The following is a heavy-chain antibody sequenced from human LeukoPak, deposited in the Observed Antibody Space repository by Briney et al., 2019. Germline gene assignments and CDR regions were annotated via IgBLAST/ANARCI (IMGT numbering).Heavy chain of an antibody. D-gene: IGHD3-10*01. CDR3: ARVLRGLYYYYYMDV. CDR2: IYYSGST. V-gene: IGHV4-39*07. J-gene: IGHJ6*03. Sequence: PSETLSLTCTVSGGSISSSSYYWGWIRQPPGKGLEWIGSIYYSGSTYYNPSLKSRVTISVDTSKNQFSLKLSSVTAADTAVYYCARVLRGLYYYYYMDVWGKGTTVTVSS. CDR1: GGSISSSSYY.